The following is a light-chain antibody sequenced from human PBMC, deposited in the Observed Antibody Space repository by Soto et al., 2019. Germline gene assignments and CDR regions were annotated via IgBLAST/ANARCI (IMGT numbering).Light chain of an antibody. CDR2: DTS. CDR1: QDIDDY. CDR3: QQYHTLVT. V-gene: IGKV1-33*01. Sequence: DIQMTQSPSSLSASLGDRVTITCQASQDIDDYLNWYQLKPGRAPKLLIYDTSHLHTRVPSRFSGAGSGTDFSFTISRLQPEDVATYYCQQYHTLVTVGGGTKVEIK. J-gene: IGKJ4*01.